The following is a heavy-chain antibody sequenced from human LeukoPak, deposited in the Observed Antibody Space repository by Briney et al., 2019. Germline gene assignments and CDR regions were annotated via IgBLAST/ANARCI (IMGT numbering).Heavy chain of an antibody. J-gene: IGHJ2*01. CDR3: AREGGPKQWLVLAPEFPLGGSPWGYFDL. D-gene: IGHD6-19*01. Sequence: SQTLSLTCTVSGGSISSGSYYWSWIRQPTGKGLEWIGRIYTSGSTNYNPSLKSRVTISVDTCKNQFSLKLSSVTAADTAVYYCAREGGPKQWLVLAPEFPLGGSPWGYFDLWGRGTLVTVSS. V-gene: IGHV4-61*02. CDR2: IYTSGST. CDR1: GGSISSGSYY.